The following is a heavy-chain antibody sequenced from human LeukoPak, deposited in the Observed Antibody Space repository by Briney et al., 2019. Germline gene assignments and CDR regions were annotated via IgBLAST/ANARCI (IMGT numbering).Heavy chain of an antibody. CDR2: IYGGDAA. CDR3: VASTGQQFIPYDY. D-gene: IGHD6-6*01. V-gene: IGHV3-66*02. CDR1: GINVSSNY. J-gene: IGHJ4*02. Sequence: GGSLRLSCAASGINVSSNYMTWIRQAPGKGLEWVSLIYGGDAAYYAESVRGRFMISRDNLKNTLFLQMNSLRVEDTAVYYCVASTGQQFIPYDYWGQGTHVTVSS.